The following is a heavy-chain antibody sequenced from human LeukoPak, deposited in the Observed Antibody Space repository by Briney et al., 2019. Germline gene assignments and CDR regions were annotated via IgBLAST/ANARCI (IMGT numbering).Heavy chain of an antibody. D-gene: IGHD2-2*01. CDR2: ITGSGGST. Sequence: GGSLRLSCAASGFTFSSYAMSRVRQAPGKGLEWVSSITGSGGSTYYADSVKGRFTISRDNSKDTLYLQMNSLRAEDTALYYCAKFCSSTSCSGGYWGQGTLVTVSS. CDR1: GFTFSSYA. J-gene: IGHJ4*02. V-gene: IGHV3-23*01. CDR3: AKFCSSTSCSGGY.